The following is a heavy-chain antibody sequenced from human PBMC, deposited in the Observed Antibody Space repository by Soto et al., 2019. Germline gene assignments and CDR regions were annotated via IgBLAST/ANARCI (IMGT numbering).Heavy chain of an antibody. CDR1: CGSLSSGGYY. CDR3: ARVSYLANFWSGYLYYFDY. V-gene: IGHV4-31*03. Sequence: PSGTLSPTCTFSCGSLSSGGYYLSWIRQHPGKGLEWIGYIYYSGSTYYNPSLKSRVTISVDTSKNQFSLKLSSVTAADTAVYYCARVSYLANFWSGYLYYFDYWGQGTLVTVSS. D-gene: IGHD3-3*01. J-gene: IGHJ4*02. CDR2: IYYSGST.